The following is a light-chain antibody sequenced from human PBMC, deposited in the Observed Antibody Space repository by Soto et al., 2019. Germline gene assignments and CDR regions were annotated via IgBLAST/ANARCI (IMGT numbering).Light chain of an antibody. Sequence: QSALTQPASVSGSPGQSITISRTGTSSDVGGYNYVSWYQQHPGKAPKLMIYEVSNRPSGVSNRFSGSKSGNTASLTISGLQPEDEADYYCSSFTTSSTVVFGGGTKVTVL. V-gene: IGLV2-14*01. CDR3: SSFTTSSTVV. J-gene: IGLJ2*01. CDR2: EVS. CDR1: SSDVGGYNY.